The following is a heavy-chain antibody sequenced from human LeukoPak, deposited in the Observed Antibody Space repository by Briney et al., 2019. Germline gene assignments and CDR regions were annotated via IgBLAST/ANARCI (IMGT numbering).Heavy chain of an antibody. CDR3: ARRYGSGWYWFDP. J-gene: IGHJ5*02. CDR2: TYYRSKWYN. CDR1: GDSVSSNSAA. V-gene: IGHV6-1*01. D-gene: IGHD6-19*01. Sequence: SQTLSLTCAIPGDSVSSNSAAWNWITQSPSRGLEWLGRTYYRSKWYNDYAESVKSVITINPKTSKKHFSLQLSSVTPEDTAVYYCARRYGSGWYWFDPWGQGTLVTVSS.